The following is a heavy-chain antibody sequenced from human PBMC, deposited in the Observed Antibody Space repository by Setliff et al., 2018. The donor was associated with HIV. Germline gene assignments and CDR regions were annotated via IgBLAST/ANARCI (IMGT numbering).Heavy chain of an antibody. Sequence: GESLKISCKGSGYSFTDYWIGWVRQMPGKGLEWMGIIYPGDSDIRYSPSFQGQVTISADKSISTAYVQWSGLKASDTAMYYCARRPYYDSWSGHQAFDIWGQGTMVTVSS. CDR3: ARRPYYDSWSGHQAFDI. D-gene: IGHD3-3*01. CDR1: GYSFTDYW. J-gene: IGHJ3*02. CDR2: IYPGDSDI. V-gene: IGHV5-51*01.